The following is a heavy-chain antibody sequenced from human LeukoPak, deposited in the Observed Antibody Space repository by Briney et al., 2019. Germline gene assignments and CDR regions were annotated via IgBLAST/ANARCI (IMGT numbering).Heavy chain of an antibody. Sequence: SETLSLTCAVYGGSLSGYYWSWIRQPPGKGLVWIGEINHSGSTNYNPSLKSRVTISVDTSKNQFSLKLSSVTAADTAVYYCARARGAVAGYFDFWGQGTLVTVSS. D-gene: IGHD6-19*01. J-gene: IGHJ4*02. CDR1: GGSLSGYY. CDR3: ARARGAVAGYFDF. CDR2: INHSGST. V-gene: IGHV4-34*01.